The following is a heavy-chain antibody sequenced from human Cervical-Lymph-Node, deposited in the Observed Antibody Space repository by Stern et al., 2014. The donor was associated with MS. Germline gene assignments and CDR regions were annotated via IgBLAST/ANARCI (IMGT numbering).Heavy chain of an antibody. CDR1: GYTFTGYY. CDR2: INPSSGGT. CDR3: ARVAPALGYGMDV. J-gene: IGHJ6*02. V-gene: IGHV1-2*04. Sequence: VQLLQSGAEVKKAGASVKVSCKASGYTFTGYYIHWVRQAPGQGLEWMGWINPSSGGTGYSQKFQGWVTMTRDTSISTAYMELNRLRSDETAVYYCARVAPALGYGMDVWGQGTTVIVSS.